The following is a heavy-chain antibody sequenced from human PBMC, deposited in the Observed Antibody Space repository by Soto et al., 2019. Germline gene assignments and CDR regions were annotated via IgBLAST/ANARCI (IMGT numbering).Heavy chain of an antibody. Sequence: GGSLRLSCAASGYTFSDTAIHWVRQAPGKGLEWVGRVASKPEGYTTTYGASVKGRFTISRDESQNTAYLQMNSLKTEDTAIYYCVRQGEGARLDQWGQGSLVTVSS. CDR1: GYTFSDTA. D-gene: IGHD1-26*01. V-gene: IGHV3-73*01. CDR3: VRQGEGARLDQ. J-gene: IGHJ4*02. CDR2: VASKPEGYTT.